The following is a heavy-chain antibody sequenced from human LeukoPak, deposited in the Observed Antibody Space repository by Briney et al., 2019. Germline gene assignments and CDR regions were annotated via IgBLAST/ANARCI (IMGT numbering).Heavy chain of an antibody. D-gene: IGHD6-25*01. V-gene: IGHV4-28*01. J-gene: IGHJ5*02. CDR2: IHHSGNRFESGST. CDR3: ARNASSGFFNA. CDR1: GHSIINTYY. Sequence: SETLSLTRTVSGHSIINTYYWGWIRQSPGKGLEWIGSIHHSGNRFESGSTHYNPSLRSRVTVSADTSKNQFSLTLRSVTAADTAVYFCARNASSGFFNAWDRGTLVTVSS.